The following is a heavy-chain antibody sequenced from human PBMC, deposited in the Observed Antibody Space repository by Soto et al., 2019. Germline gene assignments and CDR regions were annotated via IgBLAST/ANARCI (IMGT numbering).Heavy chain of an antibody. D-gene: IGHD3-3*01. CDR2: INHSGST. V-gene: IGHV4-34*01. CDR1: GGSYSGYY. Sequence: QVQLQQWGAGLLKPSETLSLTCAVYGGSYSGYYWSWIRQPPGKGLEWIGEINHSGSTNYNPSLKSRVTISVDTSKNQFSLKLSSVTAADTAAYYCARGRSVRNWFDPWGQGTLVTVSS. J-gene: IGHJ5*02. CDR3: ARGRSVRNWFDP.